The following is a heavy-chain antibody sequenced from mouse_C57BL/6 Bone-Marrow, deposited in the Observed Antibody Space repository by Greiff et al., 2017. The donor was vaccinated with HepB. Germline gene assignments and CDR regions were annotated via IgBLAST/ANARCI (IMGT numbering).Heavy chain of an antibody. D-gene: IGHD2-3*01. CDR3: ARSRWLHDV. V-gene: IGHV1-82*01. CDR2: IYPGDGDT. CDR1: GYAFSSSW. Sequence: QVQLKESGPELVKPGASVKISCKASGYAFSSSWMNWVKQRPGKGLEWIGRIYPGDGDTNYNGKFKGKATLTADKSSSTAYMQLSSLTSEDSAVYFCARSRWLHDVWGTGTTVTVAS. J-gene: IGHJ1*03.